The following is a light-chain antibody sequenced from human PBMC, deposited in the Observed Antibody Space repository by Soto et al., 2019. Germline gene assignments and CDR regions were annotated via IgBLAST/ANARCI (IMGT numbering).Light chain of an antibody. CDR1: QSVDSDF. CDR2: GAS. J-gene: IGKJ5*01. V-gene: IGKV3-20*01. CDR3: QQYGGSPTT. Sequence: IVLTQSPGTLSLSPGERATLSCRASQSVDSDFLAWYQQKPGQAPRLLMYGASSRATAIPDRFSGSGSGTDFTLTDSRLEPEDSAVYYCQQYGGSPTTFGQGTRLEIK.